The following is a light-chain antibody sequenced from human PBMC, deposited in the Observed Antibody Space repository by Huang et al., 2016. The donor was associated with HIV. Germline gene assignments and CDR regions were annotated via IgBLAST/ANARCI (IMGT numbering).Light chain of an antibody. CDR1: LIFLYNSKNRNY. CDR2: WAS. CDR3: QQYYNSPLT. J-gene: IGKJ4*01. V-gene: IGKV4-1*01. Sequence: DIVVTQSPDSLAVSLGERATINCKSSLIFLYNSKNRNYLAWYQQKAGQPPKLLIYWASTRESGVSDRFNGSGSGADFTLTIDNLQAEDVATYYCQQYYNSPLTFGGGTRVEIK.